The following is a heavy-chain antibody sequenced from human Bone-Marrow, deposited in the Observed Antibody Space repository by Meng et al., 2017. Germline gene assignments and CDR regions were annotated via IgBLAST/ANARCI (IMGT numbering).Heavy chain of an antibody. CDR2: IYSGGST. CDR1: GFTFSSYA. V-gene: IGHV3-53*01. J-gene: IGHJ4*02. Sequence: GESLKISCAASGFTFSSYAMSWVRQAPGKGLEWVSVIYSGGSTYYADSVKGRFTISRDNSKNTLYLQMNSLRAEDTAVYYCARRRPGKNNWAPFDYWGQGTLVTVSS. CDR3: ARRRPGKNNWAPFDY. D-gene: IGHD1-1*01.